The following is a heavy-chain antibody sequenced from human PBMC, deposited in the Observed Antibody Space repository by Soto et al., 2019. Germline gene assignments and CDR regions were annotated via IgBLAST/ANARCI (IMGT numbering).Heavy chain of an antibody. CDR1: GVSISIYS. CDR2: ISASSYSK. CDR3: AKSYGDTWTLYYFDF. J-gene: IGHJ4*02. Sequence: EVRLLESGGGLVQPGGSLRLSCAASGVSISIYSMSWVRQAPGRGLEWLSGISASSYSKYYADSVRGRFTISRDNSRNTLYLQMNTLRAEDTAVYYCAKSYGDTWTLYYFDFWGQGTLVTVSS. V-gene: IGHV3-23*01. D-gene: IGHD1-20*01.